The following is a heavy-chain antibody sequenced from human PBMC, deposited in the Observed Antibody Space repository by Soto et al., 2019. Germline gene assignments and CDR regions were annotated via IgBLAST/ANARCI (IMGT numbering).Heavy chain of an antibody. D-gene: IGHD5-12*01. V-gene: IGHV1-69*01. J-gene: IGHJ6*04. Sequence: QGLEWMGGIIPIFGTANYAQKFQGRVTITADESTSTAYMELSSLRSADTAVYYCARVGSGYDLYPLDVWGKGTTVTVSS. CDR3: ARVGSGYDLYPLDV. CDR2: IIPIFGTA.